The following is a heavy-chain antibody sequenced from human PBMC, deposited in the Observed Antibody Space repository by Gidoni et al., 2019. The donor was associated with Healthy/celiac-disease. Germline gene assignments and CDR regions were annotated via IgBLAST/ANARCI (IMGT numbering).Heavy chain of an antibody. Sequence: QVQLVQSGAEVKKPGASVKVSCKASGYTFTGYYMHWVRQAPGQGLEWMGWINPNSGGTNYAQKFQGRVTMTRDTSISTAYMELSRLRSDDTAVYYCARQPAAMEVTRWFDPWGQGTLVTVSS. CDR3: ARQPAAMEVTRWFDP. CDR2: INPNSGGT. CDR1: GYTFTGYY. J-gene: IGHJ5*02. V-gene: IGHV1-2*02. D-gene: IGHD2-2*01.